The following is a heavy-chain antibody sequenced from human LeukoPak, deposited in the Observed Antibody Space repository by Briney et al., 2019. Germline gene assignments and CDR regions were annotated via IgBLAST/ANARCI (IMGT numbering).Heavy chain of an antibody. Sequence: GGSLRLSCAASGFTFSSYAMHWVRQAPGKGREWVAVISYDGSNKYYADSVKGRFTISRDNSKNTLYLQMNSLRAEDTAVYYCARPLRAMARQWLGPFDYWGQGTLVTVSS. D-gene: IGHD6-19*01. CDR2: ISYDGSNK. J-gene: IGHJ4*02. CDR1: GFTFSSYA. CDR3: ARPLRAMARQWLGPFDY. V-gene: IGHV3-30-3*01.